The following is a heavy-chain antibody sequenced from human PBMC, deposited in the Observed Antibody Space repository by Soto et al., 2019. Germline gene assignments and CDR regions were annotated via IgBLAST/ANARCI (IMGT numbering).Heavy chain of an antibody. Sequence: GASVKVSCKASGYTFTSYGISWVRQAPGQGLEWMGWISAYNGNTNYAQKLQGRVTMTTDTSTSTAYMELRSLRSDDTAVYYCARERVRVDTAMINNYGMDVWGQGTTVTVSS. D-gene: IGHD5-18*01. CDR3: ARERVRVDTAMINNYGMDV. V-gene: IGHV1-18*01. J-gene: IGHJ6*02. CDR1: GYTFTSYG. CDR2: ISAYNGNT.